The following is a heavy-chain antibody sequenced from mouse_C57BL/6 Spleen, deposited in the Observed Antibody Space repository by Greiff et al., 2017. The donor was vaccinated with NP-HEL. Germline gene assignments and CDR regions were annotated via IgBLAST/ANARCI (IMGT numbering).Heavy chain of an antibody. V-gene: IGHV1-19*01. CDR2: INPYNGGT. Sequence: EVKLQESGPVLVKPGASVKMSCKASGYTFTDYYMNWVKQSHGKSLEWIGVINPYNGGTSYNQKFKGKATLTVDKSSSTAYMELNSLTSEDSAVYYCARRGVTTEAYFDVWGTGTTVTVSS. J-gene: IGHJ1*03. CDR1: GYTFTDYY. D-gene: IGHD1-1*01. CDR3: ARRGVTTEAYFDV.